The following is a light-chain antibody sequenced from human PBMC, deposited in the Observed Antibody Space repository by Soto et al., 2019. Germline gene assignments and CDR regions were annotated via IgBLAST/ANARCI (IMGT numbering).Light chain of an antibody. CDR3: QQYKV. Sequence: DIQMTQSPSTLSASVGDRVTITCRASQSISSWLAWYQQKPGKAPKLLIYDASSLESGVPSRFSGSGSGTEFTLTISSLQPDDFATYYCQQYKVFGQGTRLEI. J-gene: IGKJ5*01. V-gene: IGKV1-5*01. CDR1: QSISSW. CDR2: DAS.